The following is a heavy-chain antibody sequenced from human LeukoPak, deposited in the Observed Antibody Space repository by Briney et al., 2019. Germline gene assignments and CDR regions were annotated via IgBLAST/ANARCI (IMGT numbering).Heavy chain of an antibody. CDR1: GGSISSSSFS. CDR2: IHYSGSS. V-gene: IGHV4-39*01. Sequence: PSETLSLTCTVSGGSISSSSFSWVWIRQPPGKGLQWIGNIHYSGSSYYNPSLKNRVTISVDTSRNIFSLKMHSVTAADTAVYYCAAMSSRFEYYFDYWGQGTLVPVSS. CDR3: AAMSSRFEYYFDY. D-gene: IGHD5/OR15-5a*01. J-gene: IGHJ4*02.